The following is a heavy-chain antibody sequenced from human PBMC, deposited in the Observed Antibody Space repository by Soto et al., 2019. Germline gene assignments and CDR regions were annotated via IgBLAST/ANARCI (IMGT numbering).Heavy chain of an antibody. V-gene: IGHV4-59*08. CDR2: IYYSGST. Sequence: SETLSLTCTVSGASIIGYYWSWIRQPPGKGLEWIGYIYYSGSTKYSPSLESRVTMSVDTSKNQFSLKLSSVTAADTAVYFCARHLRRDGYNYYFDFWGQGTLVTVSS. J-gene: IGHJ4*02. CDR1: GASIIGYY. CDR3: ARHLRRDGYNYYFDF. D-gene: IGHD1-1*01.